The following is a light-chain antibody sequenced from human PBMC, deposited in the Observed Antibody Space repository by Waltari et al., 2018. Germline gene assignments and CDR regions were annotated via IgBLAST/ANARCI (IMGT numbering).Light chain of an antibody. CDR1: QSILYSSSNKNY. CDR2: WAS. V-gene: IGKV4-1*01. J-gene: IGKJ4*01. Sequence: DIVMTQSPDSLAVSLGERATINCKSSQSILYSSSNKNYLAWYQQKPGQPPKLLIYWASTRESGVPDRFSGSGSGTDFTLTISSLQAEDVAVYYCQQYYSRPLTFGGGTKVEIK. CDR3: QQYYSRPLT.